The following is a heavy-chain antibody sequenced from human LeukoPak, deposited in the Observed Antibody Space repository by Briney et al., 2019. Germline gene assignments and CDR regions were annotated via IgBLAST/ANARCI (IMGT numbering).Heavy chain of an antibody. Sequence: GGSLRLSCAASGFTFSSYWMSWVRQAPGKGLEWVANIKQDGSEKNYVDSVKGRFTISRDNAKNSQYLQINSLRVEDTAVYHCARSGSDFDCWGQGTLVSVSS. V-gene: IGHV3-7*01. D-gene: IGHD1-26*01. CDR1: GFTFSSYW. J-gene: IGHJ4*02. CDR2: IKQDGSEK. CDR3: ARSGSDFDC.